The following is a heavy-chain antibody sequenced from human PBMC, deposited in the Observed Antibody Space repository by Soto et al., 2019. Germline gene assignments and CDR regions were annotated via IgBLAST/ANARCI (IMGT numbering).Heavy chain of an antibody. V-gene: IGHV1-69*02. CDR1: GGTFSSYT. J-gene: IGHJ4*01. D-gene: IGHD3-22*01. CDR3: ARTEKPTYYYDSSGYYPFDY. CDR2: IIPILGIA. Sequence: SVKVSCKASGGTFSSYTISWVRQAPGQGLEWMGRIIPILGIANYAQKFQGRVTITADKSTSTAYMELSSLRSEDTAVYYCARTEKPTYYYDSSGYYPFDYWG.